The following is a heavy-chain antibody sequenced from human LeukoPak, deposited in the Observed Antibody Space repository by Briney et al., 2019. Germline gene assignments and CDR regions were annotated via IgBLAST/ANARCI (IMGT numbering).Heavy chain of an antibody. V-gene: IGHV3-7*03. CDR2: INQDDSAI. CDR3: AKDKSLGGSGNYIFDS. CDR1: GFSFRNYW. Sequence: GGSLRLSCATSGFSFRNYWMSWVRQAPGKGLEWVASINQDDSAIFYLDSVRGRFTISRDNAKNFLFLQMNLLRVEDTAFYYCAKDKSLGGSGNYIFDSWGQGTLVTVSS. D-gene: IGHD3-10*01. J-gene: IGHJ4*02.